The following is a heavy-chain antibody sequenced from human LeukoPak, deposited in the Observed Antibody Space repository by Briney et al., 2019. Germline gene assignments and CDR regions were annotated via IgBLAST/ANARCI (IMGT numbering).Heavy chain of an antibody. CDR3: TREGRHSGGDCYSFDF. J-gene: IGHJ4*02. V-gene: IGHV1-2*02. CDR1: RYTFTNAY. D-gene: IGHD2-21*02. CDR2: INLKSGDT. Sequence: ASVKVSCKPPRYTFTNAYMHSGPQAPGRGLEYLAWINLKSGDTIYAQKFQGRVTLTRDTSISTAYMDLGSLRADDTAIYYCTREGRHSGGDCYSFDFWGQGTLVTVSS.